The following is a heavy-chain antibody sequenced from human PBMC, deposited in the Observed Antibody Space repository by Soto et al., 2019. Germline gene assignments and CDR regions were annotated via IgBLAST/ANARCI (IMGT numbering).Heavy chain of an antibody. CDR2: IIPIFGTA. CDR1: GGTFSSYA. Sequence: SVKVSCKASGGTFSSYAIGWVRQAPGQGLEWMGGIIPIFGTANYAQKFQGRVTITADESTSTAYMELSSLRSEDTAVYYCARVPRYCSGGSCHGLFDYWGQGTLVTVSS. CDR3: ARVPRYCSGGSCHGLFDY. D-gene: IGHD2-15*01. V-gene: IGHV1-69*13. J-gene: IGHJ4*02.